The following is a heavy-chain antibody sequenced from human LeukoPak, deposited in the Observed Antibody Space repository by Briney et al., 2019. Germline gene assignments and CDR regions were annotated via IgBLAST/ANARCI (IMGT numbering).Heavy chain of an antibody. D-gene: IGHD6-19*01. CDR1: GFTFSSYA. CDR2: ISGSGGTT. V-gene: IGHV3-23*01. J-gene: IGHJ4*02. Sequence: AGGSLRLSCAASGFTFSSYAMSWVRQAPGKGLEWVSAISGSGGTTYYADSVKGRFTISRDNSKNTMFLKMNSLRADDTAVYYCAKIIDSSGWNTYDYWGQGTLVTVSS. CDR3: AKIIDSSGWNTYDY.